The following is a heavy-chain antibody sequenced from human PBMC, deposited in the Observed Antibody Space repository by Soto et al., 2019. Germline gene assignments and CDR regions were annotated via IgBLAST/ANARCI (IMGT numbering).Heavy chain of an antibody. D-gene: IGHD6-19*01. J-gene: IGHJ4*02. CDR3: ARDGGYSSGWGFDY. CDR2: ISYDGSNK. CDR1: GFTFSSYA. V-gene: IGHV3-30-3*01. Sequence: GGSLRLSCAASGFTFSSYAMHWVRQAPGKGLEWVAVISYDGSNKYYADSVKGRFTISRDNSKNTLYLQMNSLRAEDTAVYYCARDGGYSSGWGFDYWGQGTLVTVSS.